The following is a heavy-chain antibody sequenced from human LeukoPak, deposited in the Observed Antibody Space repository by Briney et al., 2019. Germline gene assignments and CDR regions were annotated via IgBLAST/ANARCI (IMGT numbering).Heavy chain of an antibody. CDR3: ARGRIAAVGYFQH. J-gene: IGHJ1*01. CDR1: GDSVSSNSAA. D-gene: IGHD6-13*01. CDR2: TYYRSKWYN. Sequence: SQTLSLTCAISGDSVSSNSAAWNWIRQSPSIGLEWLGRTYYRSKWYNDYAVSVKSRITINPDTSKNQFSLQLNSVTPEDTAVYYCARGRIAAVGYFQHWGQGTLVTVSS. V-gene: IGHV6-1*01.